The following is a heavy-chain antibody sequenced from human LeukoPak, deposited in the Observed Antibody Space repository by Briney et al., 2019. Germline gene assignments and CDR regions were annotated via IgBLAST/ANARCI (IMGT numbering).Heavy chain of an antibody. CDR2: ISWNSGSI. V-gene: IGHV3-9*03. D-gene: IGHD3-3*01. J-gene: IGHJ4*02. CDR1: GFTFDDYA. Sequence: QPGRSLRLSCAASGFTFDDYAMHWVRQAPGKGLEWVSGISWNSGSIGYADSVKGRFTISRDNAKNSLYLQVNSLRAEDMALYYCAKGGYDFWSGSPLDYWGQGTLVTVSS. CDR3: AKGGYDFWSGSPLDY.